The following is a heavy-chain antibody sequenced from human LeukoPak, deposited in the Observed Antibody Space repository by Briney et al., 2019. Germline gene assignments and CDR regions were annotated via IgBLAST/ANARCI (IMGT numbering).Heavy chain of an antibody. CDR3: ARDHLYDSSGQGPSQH. Sequence: ASVKVSCKASGYTFTGYYMHWVRQAPGQGLEWMVWINPNSGGTNYAQKFQGRVTMTRDTSISTAYMELSRLRSDDTAVYYCARDHLYDSSGQGPSQHWGQGTLVTVSS. CDR1: GYTFTGYY. D-gene: IGHD3-22*01. V-gene: IGHV1-2*02. CDR2: INPNSGGT. J-gene: IGHJ1*01.